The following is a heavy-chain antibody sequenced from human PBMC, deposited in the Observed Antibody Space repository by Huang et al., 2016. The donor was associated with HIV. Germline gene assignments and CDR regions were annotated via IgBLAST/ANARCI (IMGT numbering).Heavy chain of an antibody. Sequence: EVQLVESGGGLVKQGGSLRLSCAASGFTLTTFSMNWVRQAPGWGLQWVSSIKCPGTHIDDADSVDGRFTISRDNTRNSLYLQLNSLRAEDTAVYYCVRIGYGENSYGSGYFDPWGQGTLVAVAS. CDR2: IKCPGTHI. V-gene: IGHV3-21*01. CDR3: VRIGYGENSYGSGYFDP. CDR1: GFTLTTFS. D-gene: IGHD4-17*01. J-gene: IGHJ5*02.